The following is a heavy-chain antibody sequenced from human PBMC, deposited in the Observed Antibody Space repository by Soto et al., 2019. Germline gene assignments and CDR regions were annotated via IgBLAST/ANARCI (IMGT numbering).Heavy chain of an antibody. CDR2: ISYSGGST. V-gene: IGHV3-23*01. CDR3: AKAIVESTVRTRAFDI. J-gene: IGHJ3*02. Sequence: GGSLRLSCVASGFTFRSYAMSWVRQAPGKGLEWVSAISYSGGSTYYAGSVKGRFTISRDNSQSTLFLQMDSLRAEDTAVYYCAKAIVESTVRTRAFDIWGQGTMVTVSS. D-gene: IGHD1-26*01. CDR1: GFTFRSYA.